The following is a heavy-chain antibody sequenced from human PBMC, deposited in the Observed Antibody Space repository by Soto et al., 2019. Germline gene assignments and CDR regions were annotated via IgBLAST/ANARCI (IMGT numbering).Heavy chain of an antibody. V-gene: IGHV3-74*01. CDR1: GYVFSSYW. CDR2: ITNDGTDT. Sequence: EVQLVDSGGGLVQPGGSLRLSCEASGYVFSSYWMHWVRQVPGKGPVWVSRITNDGTDTSYADFVNGRFTISRDNAKSTLYLLMTSLCGEDTAVYYGARGVQGSRYFDIRGRGPLVTVSS. CDR3: ARGVQGSRYFDI. J-gene: IGHJ2*01.